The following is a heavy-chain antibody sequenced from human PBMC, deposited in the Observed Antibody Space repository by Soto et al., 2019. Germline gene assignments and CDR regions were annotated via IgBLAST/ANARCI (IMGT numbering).Heavy chain of an antibody. CDR3: ARANIAAAGTIFDP. Sequence: QVKLQESGPGLVKPSETLSLTCTVSGDSVSRGAYYWSWVRQPPGKGLEWIGYIYYNAITNYNPSLKSRVTILVDTSKSEISLTLNSVTAADTAVYYCARANIAAAGTIFDPWGQGVLVTVSA. CDR1: GDSVSRGAYY. V-gene: IGHV4-61*08. CDR2: IYYNAIT. J-gene: IGHJ5*02. D-gene: IGHD6-13*01.